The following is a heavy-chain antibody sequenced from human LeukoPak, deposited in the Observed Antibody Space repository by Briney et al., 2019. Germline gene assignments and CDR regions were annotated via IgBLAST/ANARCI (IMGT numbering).Heavy chain of an antibody. J-gene: IGHJ4*02. D-gene: IGHD6-19*01. CDR1: GYSISSGYY. V-gene: IGHV4-38-2*02. Sequence: SETLSLTCSVSGYSISSGYYWGWIRQPPGKGLAWIGSIDHSGSTYYNPSLKSRVTISVVTSKNQFSLKLRSVTAADTAVYYCARDSALAQAVMFDYWGQGTLVTVSS. CDR3: ARDSALAQAVMFDY. CDR2: IDHSGST.